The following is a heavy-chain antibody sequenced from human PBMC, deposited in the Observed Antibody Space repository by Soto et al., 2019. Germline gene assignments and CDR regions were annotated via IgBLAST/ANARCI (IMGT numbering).Heavy chain of an antibody. D-gene: IGHD3-10*01. V-gene: IGHV4-31*03. Sequence: PSETLSLTCTVSGVSISSGGYYWSWIRQHPGKGLEWIGYIYYSGSTYYNPSLKSRVTISVDTSKNQFSLKLSSVTAADTAVYYCARGRHGQPYYGSGSYLAFDIWGQGTMVNVSS. CDR2: IYYSGST. J-gene: IGHJ3*02. CDR3: ARGRHGQPYYGSGSYLAFDI. CDR1: GVSISSGGYY.